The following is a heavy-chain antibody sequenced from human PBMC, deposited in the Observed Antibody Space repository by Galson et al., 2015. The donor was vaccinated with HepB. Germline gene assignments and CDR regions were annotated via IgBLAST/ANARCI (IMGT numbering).Heavy chain of an antibody. CDR1: GGSIRSYY. CDR2: IYHGGST. Sequence: TLSLTCSVSGGSIRSYYWNWIRQSPGKGLEWIGNIYHGGSTNYNPSLMSRVTISVDTSKNQFSLKLKSVTAADTGVYYCARERPYWYGMDVWGQGTTVTVSS. D-gene: IGHD2-15*01. V-gene: IGHV4-59*01. CDR3: ARERPYWYGMDV. J-gene: IGHJ6*02.